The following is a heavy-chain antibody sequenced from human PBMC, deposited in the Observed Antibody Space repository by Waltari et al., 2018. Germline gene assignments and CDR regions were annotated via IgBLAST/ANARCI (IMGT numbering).Heavy chain of an antibody. Sequence: QVQLVQSGAEVKKPGASVKVSCKASGYTFTAHYRHWVRQAPGQGLEGMGWIVTSSGATNYAQRFQGRVTMTRDTSLNTAFMELSGLTSDGTAIYYCARLGDCSGSSCGSWGQGTLVTVSS. CDR3: ARLGDCSGSSCGS. J-gene: IGHJ4*02. V-gene: IGHV1-2*02. D-gene: IGHD2-15*01. CDR2: IVTSSGAT. CDR1: GYTFTAHY.